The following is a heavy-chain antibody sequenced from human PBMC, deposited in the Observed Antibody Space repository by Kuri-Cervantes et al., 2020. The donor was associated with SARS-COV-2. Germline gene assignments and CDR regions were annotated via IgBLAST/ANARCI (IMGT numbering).Heavy chain of an antibody. CDR1: GGTFSSYA. J-gene: IGHJ5*02. Sequence: ASVKVSCQASGGTFSSYAISWVRQAPGQGLEWMGWVSPHTGKTSYAQKFRGRVTMTTDTTTTTAYMELRSLRSDDTAVYYCARVFPPIMVGGVRLNWFDPWGQGTLVTVSS. V-gene: IGHV1-18*01. CDR2: VSPHTGKT. D-gene: IGHD3-10*01. CDR3: ARVFPPIMVGGVRLNWFDP.